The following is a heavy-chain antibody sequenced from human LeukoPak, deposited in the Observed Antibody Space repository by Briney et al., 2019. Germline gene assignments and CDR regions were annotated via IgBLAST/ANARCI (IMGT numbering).Heavy chain of an antibody. Sequence: GESLKISRQGSGYRFTSHWNGRVRQVPRKGLGWMGIIYPGESDTRYSPSFQGQVTFSANKSITTGHLQWSSLKASDTAMYYCARSFDDGPDSFDVWGQGTMVTVSS. V-gene: IGHV5-51*01. D-gene: IGHD5-24*01. CDR3: ARSFDDGPDSFDV. J-gene: IGHJ3*01. CDR2: IYPGESDT. CDR1: GYRFTSHW.